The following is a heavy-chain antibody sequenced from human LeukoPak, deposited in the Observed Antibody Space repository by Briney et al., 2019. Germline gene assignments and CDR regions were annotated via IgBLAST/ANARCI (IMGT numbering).Heavy chain of an antibody. V-gene: IGHV3-23*01. J-gene: IGHJ4*02. CDR1: GFAFSSYP. CDR3: AKRPRGNYLDPFDY. CDR2: ISGSGTGT. Sequence: GGSLRLSCAGSGFAFSSYPVSWVRQAPGKGLEWVSGISGSGTGTYYADSVKGRFTISRDNSKNTVYLQMSSLRAEDTAVYYCAKRPRGNYLDPFDYWGQGTLVTVSS. D-gene: IGHD3-10*01.